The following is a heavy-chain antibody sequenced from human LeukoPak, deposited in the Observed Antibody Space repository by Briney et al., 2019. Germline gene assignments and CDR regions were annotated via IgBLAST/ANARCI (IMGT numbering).Heavy chain of an antibody. J-gene: IGHJ4*02. D-gene: IGHD4/OR15-4a*01. CDR2: ISGASGYI. CDR1: GFTFSSYE. CDR3: ARMDYGDGGYYFDY. V-gene: IGHV3-21*01. Sequence: GGALRLSRAPSGFTFSSYEMNWVRQAPGKGLGGVSSISGASGYIDYVGSVKARFIISRDNAKNSLYLQMSSLRAEDTAVYYCARMDYGDGGYYFDYWGQGTLVTVSS.